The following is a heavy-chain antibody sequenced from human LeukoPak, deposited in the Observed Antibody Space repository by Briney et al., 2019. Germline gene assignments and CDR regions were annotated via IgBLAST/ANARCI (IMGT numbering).Heavy chain of an antibody. D-gene: IGHD2-15*01. V-gene: IGHV3-30*18. CDR1: GFTFSSYG. CDR2: ISYDGSNK. Sequence: GGSLRLSCAASGFTFSSYGMHWVREAPGKGLEWVAVISYDGSNKYYEDSVKGRFTISRDNSKNTLYLQMNSLRAEDTAVYYCAKDSAPYCSGGSCYGKLRDPDYYFDYWGQGTLVTVSS. CDR3: AKDSAPYCSGGSCYGKLRDPDYYFDY. J-gene: IGHJ4*02.